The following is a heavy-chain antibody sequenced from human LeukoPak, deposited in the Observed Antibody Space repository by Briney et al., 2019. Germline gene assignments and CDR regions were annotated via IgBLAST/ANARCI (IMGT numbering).Heavy chain of an antibody. Sequence: GGSLRLSCAASGFTFSDYYMSWIRQAPGKGLEWVSYISSSGSTIYYADSVKGRFTISRDNAKNSLYLQMNSLRAEDTAVYYCARDQRYYDSSGYEDYWGQGTLVTVSS. CDR2: ISSSGSTI. D-gene: IGHD3-22*01. J-gene: IGHJ4*02. V-gene: IGHV3-11*01. CDR1: GFTFSDYY. CDR3: ARDQRYYDSSGYEDY.